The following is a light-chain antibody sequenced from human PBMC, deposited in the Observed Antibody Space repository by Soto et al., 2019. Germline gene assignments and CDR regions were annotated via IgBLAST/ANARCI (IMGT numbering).Light chain of an antibody. CDR1: SSDVGGHNH. CDR3: SSYAGSMNLI. Sequence: QSVLTQPPSASGSPGQSVTISCTGSSSDVGGHNHVSWHQQHPGKAPKLMIYEVSKRPSGVPDRFSGSKSVNTASLTVSGLQAEDEADYYCSSYAGSMNLIFGGGTKLTDL. V-gene: IGLV2-8*01. J-gene: IGLJ2*01. CDR2: EVS.